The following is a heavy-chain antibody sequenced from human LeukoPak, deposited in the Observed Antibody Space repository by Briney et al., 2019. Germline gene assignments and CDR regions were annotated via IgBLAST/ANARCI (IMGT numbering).Heavy chain of an antibody. J-gene: IGHJ4*02. CDR1: GFTFSSYA. CDR2: ISVSGGST. D-gene: IGHD3-22*01. Sequence: GRSLRLSCAASGFTFSSYAMSWVRPAPGKWLEWVLAISVSGGSTYYAGAVKVRFTTSRDNSKNTLYLQMNSLRAEDMAVYYCAKEVSGRYYDSSGYFDYWGQGTLVTVSS. CDR3: AKEVSGRYYDSSGYFDY. V-gene: IGHV3-23*01.